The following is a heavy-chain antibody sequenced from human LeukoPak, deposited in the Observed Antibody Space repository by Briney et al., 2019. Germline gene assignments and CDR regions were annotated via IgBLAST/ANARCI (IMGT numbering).Heavy chain of an antibody. D-gene: IGHD2-2*01. Sequence: PGGSLRLSCAASGFTFSSYWRSWVRQAPGKGLEWVANIKQDGSEKYYVDSVKGRFTISRDNAKNSLYLQMNSLRAEDTAVYYCAREYCSSTSCYYFDYWGQGTLVTVSS. J-gene: IGHJ4*02. CDR1: GFTFSSYW. CDR2: IKQDGSEK. CDR3: AREYCSSTSCYYFDY. V-gene: IGHV3-7*01.